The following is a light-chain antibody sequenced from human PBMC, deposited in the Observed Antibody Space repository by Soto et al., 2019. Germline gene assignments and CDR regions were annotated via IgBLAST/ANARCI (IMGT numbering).Light chain of an antibody. V-gene: IGLV1-44*01. CDR1: SSNIGRNT. CDR3: AAWDDSLNAWA. CDR2: GSD. Sequence: QSVLTQPPSASGTPGQRGTISCSGSSSNIGRNTVKWYRQLPGTAPKLLIGGSDQRPSGVPDRFSGSQSGTSASLAISGLQSEDEADYICAAWDDSLNAWAFGGGIKVTV. J-gene: IGLJ3*02.